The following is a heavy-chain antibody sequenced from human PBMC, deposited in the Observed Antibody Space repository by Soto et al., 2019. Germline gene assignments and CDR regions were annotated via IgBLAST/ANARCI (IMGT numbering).Heavy chain of an antibody. D-gene: IGHD3-3*01. CDR3: TISIFGVVIAPYYYHGMDV. CDR2: IKSKTDGGTT. V-gene: IGHV3-15*07. J-gene: IGHJ6*02. CDR1: GFTFSNAW. Sequence: GSLRLSCAASGFTFSNAWMNWVRQAPGKGLEWVGRIKSKTDGGTTDYAAPVKGRFTISRDDSKNTLYLQMNSLKTEDTAVYYCTISIFGVVIAPYYYHGMDVWGQGTTVTVSS.